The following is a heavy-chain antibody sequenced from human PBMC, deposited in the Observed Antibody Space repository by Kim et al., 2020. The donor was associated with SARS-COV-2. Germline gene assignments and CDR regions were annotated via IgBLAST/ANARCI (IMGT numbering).Heavy chain of an antibody. J-gene: IGHJ3*02. Sequence: SETLSLTCAVYGGSFSGYYWSWIRQPPGQGLEWIGEINHSGSTNSNPSLKSRVTISVDTSKNQFSMKLSSVTAADTAVYDCARGRSSSSLFYGPPYAFDIWGQGTTVTVSS. D-gene: IGHD6-6*01. CDR2: INHSGST. CDR1: GGSFSGYY. V-gene: IGHV4-34*01. CDR3: ARGRSSSSLFYGPPYAFDI.